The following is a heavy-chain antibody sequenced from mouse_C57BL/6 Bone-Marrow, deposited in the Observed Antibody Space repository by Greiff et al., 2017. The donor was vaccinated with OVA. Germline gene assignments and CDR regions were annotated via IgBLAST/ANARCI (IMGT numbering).Heavy chain of an antibody. D-gene: IGHD1-1*02. CDR2: ISYSGST. J-gene: IGHJ1*03. CDR1: GYSITSDS. V-gene: IGHV3-8*01. CDR3: ARFGDWYFDV. Sequence: EVHLVESGPGLAQPSQTLSLTCSVTGYSITSDSWNWIRKFQGYKLEYMGYISYSGSTYYNPSLKSRIPITRDTAKNQYYLQLNSVTTEDTATYYCARFGDWYFDVWGTGTTVTVSS.